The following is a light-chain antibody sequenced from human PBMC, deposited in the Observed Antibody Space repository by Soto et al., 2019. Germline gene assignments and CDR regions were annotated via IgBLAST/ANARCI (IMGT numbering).Light chain of an antibody. CDR1: SSDVGGYNY. J-gene: IGLJ1*01. CDR3: LSYADTAYV. V-gene: IGLV2-8*01. Sequence: QSALTQPPSASGSPGQSVTISCARTSSDVGGYNYVSWYQQYPGKVPKLMIYEVSERPSGVPDRFSGSKSGNTAFLTVSGLQAEDEADYYCLSYADTAYVFGTGTNVTVL. CDR2: EVS.